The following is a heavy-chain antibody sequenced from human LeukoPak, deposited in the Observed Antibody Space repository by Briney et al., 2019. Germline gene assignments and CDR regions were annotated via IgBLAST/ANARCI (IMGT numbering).Heavy chain of an antibody. CDR3: ARTRGYSYGYGFDY. CDR1: GFSLSTSGMR. J-gene: IGHJ4*02. D-gene: IGHD5-18*01. Sequence: SGPALVKPTQTLTLTCTFSGFSLSTSGMRVSWIRQPPGKALEWLALIDWYDDKFYSTSLKTRLTISKDTSKNQVVLTMTNMDPVDTATYYCARTRGYSYGYGFDYWGQGTLVTVSS. CDR2: IDWYDDK. V-gene: IGHV2-70*04.